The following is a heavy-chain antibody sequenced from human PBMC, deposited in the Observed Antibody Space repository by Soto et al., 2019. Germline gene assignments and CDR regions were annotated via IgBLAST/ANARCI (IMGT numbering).Heavy chain of an antibody. CDR3: ARGGRFRLLWPFDP. J-gene: IGHJ5*02. D-gene: IGHD2-21*01. CDR2: VSSSGNT. Sequence: SETLSLTCTASGDSLGNYYWFWIRQPVGKGLEWIGRVSSSGNTNANPTLNSRATMSIDTSKNQFSLRLRSVTAADTAVYYCARGGRFRLLWPFDPWGQGTLVTVSS. V-gene: IGHV4-4*07. CDR1: GDSLGNYY.